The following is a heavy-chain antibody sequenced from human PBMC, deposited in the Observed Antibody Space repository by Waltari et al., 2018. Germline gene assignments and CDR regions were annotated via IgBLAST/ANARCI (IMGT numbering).Heavy chain of an antibody. CDR2: LASRGRPR. Sequence: QVQLVESGGGLVKPGGSLRLSCAASGFIFSDYYLSWIREAPGMGLEGVAYLASRGRPRYNADSVKARFTISRDTAKNSLYLQMNSMRVEDTAVYYCARDPGLLISGVDYWGQGTLVTVSS. V-gene: IGHV3-11*01. CDR3: ARDPGLLISGVDY. J-gene: IGHJ4*02. CDR1: GFIFSDYY. D-gene: IGHD3-10*01.